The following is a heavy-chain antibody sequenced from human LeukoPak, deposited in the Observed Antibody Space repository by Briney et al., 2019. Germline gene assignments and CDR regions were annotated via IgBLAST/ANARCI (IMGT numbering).Heavy chain of an antibody. V-gene: IGHV3-21*01. CDR3: ARDRTGIAARYFDY. CDR1: GFTFSSYS. CDR2: ISSSSSYI. J-gene: IGHJ4*02. D-gene: IGHD6-6*01. Sequence: GGSLRLSCAASGFTFSSYSMNWVRQAPGKGLEWVSSISSSSSYIYYADSVKGRFTISRDNAKNSLYLHMNSLRAEDTAVYSCARDRTGIAARYFDYWGQGTLVTVSS.